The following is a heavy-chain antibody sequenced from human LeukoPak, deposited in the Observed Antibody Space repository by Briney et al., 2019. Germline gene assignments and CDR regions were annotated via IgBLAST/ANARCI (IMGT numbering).Heavy chain of an antibody. V-gene: IGHV5-51*01. Sequence: GESLKISCKGSGYSFTSYWIGWVRQMPGKGLEWMGSIYPGDSDTRYSPSFQGQVTISADKSISTAYLQWSSLKASDTAMYYCARLGIAAAVTRWFDPWGQGTLVTVSS. CDR2: IYPGDSDT. J-gene: IGHJ5*02. CDR1: GYSFTSYW. CDR3: ARLGIAAAVTRWFDP. D-gene: IGHD6-13*01.